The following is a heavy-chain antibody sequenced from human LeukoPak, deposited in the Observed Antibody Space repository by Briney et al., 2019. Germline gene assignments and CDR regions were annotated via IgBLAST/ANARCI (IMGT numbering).Heavy chain of an antibody. V-gene: IGHV5-10-1*01. CDR1: GFIFNTYW. Sequence: TGESLKISCKGSGFIFNTYWISWVRQMPGKGLEWMGIVDPTDSDVDYSPSFQGHVTISPDTSTSTVYLQWSGLKASDTAVYYCARRARYHSSFPLDFWGQGTQVIVSS. D-gene: IGHD6-13*01. CDR2: VDPTDSDV. J-gene: IGHJ4*02. CDR3: ARRARYHSSFPLDF.